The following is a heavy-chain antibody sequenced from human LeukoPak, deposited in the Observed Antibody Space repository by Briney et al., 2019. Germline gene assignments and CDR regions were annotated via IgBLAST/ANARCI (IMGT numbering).Heavy chain of an antibody. D-gene: IGHD4-17*01. CDR3: ARAHDYGDRRGFDY. CDR1: GFTFSSYS. Sequence: PGGSLRLSCAASGFTFSSYSMNWVRQTPGKGLDWVSSISGSSTYIYYADSVKGRFTISRDNAKNSLYLQMNSLRAEDTAVYYCARAHDYGDRRGFDYWGQGTLVTVSS. J-gene: IGHJ4*02. CDR2: ISGSSTYI. V-gene: IGHV3-21*04.